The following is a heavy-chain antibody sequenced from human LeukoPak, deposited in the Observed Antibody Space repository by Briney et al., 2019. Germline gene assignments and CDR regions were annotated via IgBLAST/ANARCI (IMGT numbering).Heavy chain of an antibody. D-gene: IGHD2-21*02. CDR3: ATDAYSVVTKDAFDI. J-gene: IGHJ3*02. Sequence: GGSLRLSCAASRFTFSSYSMNWVRQAPGKGLEWVSSISSSSSYIYYADSVKGRFTISRDNSKNTLYLEMNSLRVEDTAVYYCATDAYSVVTKDAFDIWGQGTMVTVSS. CDR2: ISSSSSYI. CDR1: RFTFSSYS. V-gene: IGHV3-21*01.